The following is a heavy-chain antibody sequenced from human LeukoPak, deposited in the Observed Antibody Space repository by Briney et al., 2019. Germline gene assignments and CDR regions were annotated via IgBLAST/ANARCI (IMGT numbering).Heavy chain of an antibody. CDR2: INHSGST. V-gene: IGHV4-34*01. CDR3: ARSLRYFDWLLPPHADYYYYYMDV. CDR1: GGSFSGYY. Sequence: SETLSLTCAVYGGSFSGYYWSWIRQPPGKGLEWIGEINHSGSTNYNPSLKSRVTISVDTSKNQFSLKLSSVTAADTAVYYCARSLRYFDWLLPPHADYYYYYMDVWGKGTTVTVSS. J-gene: IGHJ6*03. D-gene: IGHD3-9*01.